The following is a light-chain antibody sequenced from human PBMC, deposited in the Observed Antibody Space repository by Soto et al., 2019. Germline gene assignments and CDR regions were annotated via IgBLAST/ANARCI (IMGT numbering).Light chain of an antibody. CDR3: QQYNNWPPLT. CDR2: RAS. V-gene: IGKV3D-15*01. J-gene: IGKJ1*01. Sequence: EIVLTQSPGTLSLSPGERATLSCRASQSVSSDYLAWYQQKSGQTPKVLIYRASSRATGIPARFSGSGSGTEFILTISSLQSEDFAVYYCQQYNNWPPLTFGQGTKVDIK. CDR1: QSVSSDY.